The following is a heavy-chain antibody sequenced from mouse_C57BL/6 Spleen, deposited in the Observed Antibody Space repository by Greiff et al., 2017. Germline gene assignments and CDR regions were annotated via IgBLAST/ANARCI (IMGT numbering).Heavy chain of an antibody. D-gene: IGHD1-1*01. CDR2: IWSGGST. J-gene: IGHJ3*01. CDR3: ASYYMFSFAY. Sequence: QVQLKESGPGLVQPSQSLSITCTVSGFSLTSYGVHWVRQSPGKGLEWLGVIWSGGSTDYNAAFISRLSISKDNSKSQVFFKMNSLQADDTAIYYCASYYMFSFAYWGQGTLVTVSA. CDR1: GFSLTSYG. V-gene: IGHV2-2*01.